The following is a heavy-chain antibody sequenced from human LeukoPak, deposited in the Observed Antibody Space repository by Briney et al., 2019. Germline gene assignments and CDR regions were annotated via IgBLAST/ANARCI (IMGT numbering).Heavy chain of an antibody. CDR3: ARHSVGYRSSYDCYFDY. D-gene: IGHD5-12*01. J-gene: IGHJ4*02. CDR2: IYYSGST. V-gene: IGHV4-59*08. CDR1: GGSISSYY. Sequence: SETLSLTCTVSGGSISSYYWSWIRQPPGKGLEWIGYIYYSGSTNYNPSLKSRVTISVDTSKNQSSLKLSSVTAADTAVYYCARHSVGYRSSYDCYFDYWGQGTLVTVSS.